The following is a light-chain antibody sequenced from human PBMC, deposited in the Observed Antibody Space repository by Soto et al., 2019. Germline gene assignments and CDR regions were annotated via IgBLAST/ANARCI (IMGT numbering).Light chain of an antibody. CDR3: QHYGNSPPYT. J-gene: IGKJ2*01. CDR1: QSVSSSN. CDR2: GAY. Sequence: EIVLTQSPGTLSLSPGERTTLSCRASQSVSSSNLLWYQQKRGQTPRLLIYGAYKRATGIPDRFSGSGSGTNFALTISRLEPDDFALYYCQHYGNSPPYTFGQGTKVEMK. V-gene: IGKV3-20*01.